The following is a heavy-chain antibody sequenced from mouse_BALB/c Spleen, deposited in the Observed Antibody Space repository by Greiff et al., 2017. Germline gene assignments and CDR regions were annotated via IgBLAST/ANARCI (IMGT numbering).Heavy chain of an antibody. CDR1: GFNIKDYY. V-gene: IGHV14-1*02. D-gene: IGHD2-3*01. CDR3: AGGDGYYVGWFAY. CDR2: IDPENGNT. J-gene: IGHJ3*01. Sequence: VQLQQSGAELVRPGALVKLSCKASGFNIKDYYMHWVQQRPEQGLEWIGWIDPENGNTIYDPKFQGKASIKADTSSNTAYLQLSSLPSEDTAVYYSAGGDGYYVGWFAYWGQGTLVTVSA.